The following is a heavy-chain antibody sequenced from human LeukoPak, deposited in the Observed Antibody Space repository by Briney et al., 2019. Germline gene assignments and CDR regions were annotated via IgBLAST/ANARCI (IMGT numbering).Heavy chain of an antibody. CDR1: GGSFSGYY. V-gene: IGHV4-34*01. CDR3: ARGRGRFDP. J-gene: IGHJ5*02. Sequence: SETLSLTCAVYGGSFSGYYWSWIRQPPGMGLEWIGEINHSGSTNYNPSLKSRVTISVDTSKNQFSLKLSSVTAADAAVYYCARGRGRFDPWGQGTLVTVSS. CDR2: INHSGST.